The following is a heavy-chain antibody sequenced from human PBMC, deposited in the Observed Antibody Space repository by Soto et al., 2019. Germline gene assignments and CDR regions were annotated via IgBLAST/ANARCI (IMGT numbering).Heavy chain of an antibody. Sequence: QVQLVESGGGLVKTSESLTIACAASGFTFSDYYMSWVRQAPGKGLEWVSYISSSGNTIYYADSVKGRFTISRDNAKNSVYLQMNSLRVEDTALYFCAKMSSENYYDPVFSWGQGTLVTVSS. J-gene: IGHJ4*02. V-gene: IGHV3-11*01. CDR1: GFTFSDYY. CDR2: ISSSGNTI. CDR3: AKMSSENYYDPVFS. D-gene: IGHD3-22*01.